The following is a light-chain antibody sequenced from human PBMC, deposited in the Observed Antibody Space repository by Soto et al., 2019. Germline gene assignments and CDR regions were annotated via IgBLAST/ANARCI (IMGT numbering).Light chain of an antibody. CDR2: GTT. J-gene: IGLJ2*01. CDR3: LLYYGGAVV. V-gene: IGLV7-43*01. Sequence: QTVVTREPSLTVSPGGTVTLTCGSSTGAVTGGYSPNWFQQKPGQAPRLLIYGTTNKHSWTPARFSGSLLGGKAALTLSGVQPEDEAEYYCLLYYGGAVVFGGGTKLTVL. CDR1: TGAVTGGYS.